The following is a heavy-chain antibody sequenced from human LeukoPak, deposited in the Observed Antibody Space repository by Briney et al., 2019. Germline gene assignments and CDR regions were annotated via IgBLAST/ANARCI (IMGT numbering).Heavy chain of an antibody. CDR1: GYTFTGYY. J-gene: IGHJ4*02. V-gene: IGHV1-2*02. Sequence: ASVKVSCKASGYTFTGYYMRWVRQAPGQGLEWMGWINPNSGGTNYAQKFQGRVTMTRDTSISTAYMELSRLRSDDTAVYYCARARTYSNLFYYWGQGTLVTVSS. CDR2: INPNSGGT. D-gene: IGHD4-4*01. CDR3: ARARTYSNLFYY.